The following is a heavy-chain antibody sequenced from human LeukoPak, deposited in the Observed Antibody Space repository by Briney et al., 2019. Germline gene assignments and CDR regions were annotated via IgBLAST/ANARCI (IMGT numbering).Heavy chain of an antibody. J-gene: IGHJ4*02. D-gene: IGHD3-10*01. CDR2: IYHGGST. CDR3: VRDRYGSGSA. Sequence: GGSLRLSYAASGFTFSDYYMSWVRQAPGKGLEWVSVIYHGGSTYYADSVKGRFIISRDYSKNTVYLQVNRLRAEDTAVYYCVRDRYGSGSAWGQGTLVIVSS. V-gene: IGHV3-66*01. CDR1: GFTFSDYY.